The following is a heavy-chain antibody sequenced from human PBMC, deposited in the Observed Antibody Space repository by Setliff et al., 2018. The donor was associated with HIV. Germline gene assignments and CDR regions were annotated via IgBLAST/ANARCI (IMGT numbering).Heavy chain of an antibody. J-gene: IGHJ4*02. CDR1: GGSISSSSYY. Sequence: SETLSLTCTVSGGSISSSSYYWGWIRQPPGKGLEWIGSIYYRGSTYYNPSLKSRVTISVDTSKNQFSLQLSSVTAADTAVYYCARVSYTGSSYIDYWGQGTLVTVSS. CDR3: ARVSYTGSSYIDY. D-gene: IGHD6-6*01. CDR2: IYYRGST. V-gene: IGHV4-39*01.